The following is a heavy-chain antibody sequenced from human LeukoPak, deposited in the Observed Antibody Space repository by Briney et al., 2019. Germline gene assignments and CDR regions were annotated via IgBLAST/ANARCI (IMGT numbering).Heavy chain of an antibody. D-gene: IGHD3-10*01. CDR1: GFTFSSYA. V-gene: IGHV3-23*01. Sequence: GGSLRLSCAASGFTFSSYAMSWVRQAPGKGLEWVSAISGSGGSTYYADSVKGRFTISRDNSKNTLYLQMNSLRAEDTAVYYCAKGSITMVRGVIYYYYMDVWGKGTTVTVSS. CDR2: ISGSGGST. J-gene: IGHJ6*03. CDR3: AKGSITMVRGVIYYYYMDV.